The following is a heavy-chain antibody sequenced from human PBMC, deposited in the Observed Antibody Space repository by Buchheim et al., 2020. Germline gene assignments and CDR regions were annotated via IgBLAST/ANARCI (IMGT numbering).Heavy chain of an antibody. CDR3: ARDPLYYDFWSGSKEDYYYGMDV. Sequence: EVQLVESGGGLVQPGGSLRLSCAASGFTFSSYEMNWVRQAPGKGLEWVSYISSSGSTIYYADSLKGRFTISRDNAKNSLYLQMNSLRDEDTAVYYCARDPLYYDFWSGSKEDYYYGMDVWGQGTT. D-gene: IGHD3-3*01. V-gene: IGHV3-48*03. CDR2: ISSSGSTI. J-gene: IGHJ6*02. CDR1: GFTFSSYE.